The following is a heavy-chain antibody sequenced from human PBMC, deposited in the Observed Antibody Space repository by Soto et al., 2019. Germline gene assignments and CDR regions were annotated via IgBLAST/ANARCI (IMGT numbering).Heavy chain of an antibody. Sequence: GGSLRLSCAASGFTFSDYYMSWIRQAPGKGPEWVSYISTSGITIHYGDSVKGRFTISRDNAKNSLYLQMNSLRSDDTAVYYCASGNSGWYLPLDYWGQGTLVTVSS. CDR1: GFTFSDYY. J-gene: IGHJ4*02. CDR2: ISTSGITI. CDR3: ASGNSGWYLPLDY. D-gene: IGHD6-19*01. V-gene: IGHV3-11*01.